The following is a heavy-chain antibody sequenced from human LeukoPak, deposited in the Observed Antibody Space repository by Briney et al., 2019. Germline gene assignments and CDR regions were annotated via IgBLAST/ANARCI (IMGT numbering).Heavy chain of an antibody. CDR3: ARDVWTGVAVSDY. CDR2: IKEDGSIQ. CDR1: GFTFSSYW. D-gene: IGHD6-19*01. V-gene: IGHV3-7*01. Sequence: GGSLRLSCVASGFTFSSYWMTWVCQASGKGLEWLANIKEDGSIQYYLDSVRGRFTTSRDNAKTSVYLQLNSLRADDTAVYYCARDVWTGVAVSDYWGQGTLVTVSS. J-gene: IGHJ4*02.